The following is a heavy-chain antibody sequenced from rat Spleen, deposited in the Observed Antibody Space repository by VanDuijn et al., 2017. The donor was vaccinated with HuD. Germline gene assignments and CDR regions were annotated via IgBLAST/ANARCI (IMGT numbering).Heavy chain of an antibody. Sequence: EVQLVESGGGLMQPGRSLKLSCVASGFTFGVYGMHWIRQAPTKGLEWVASISPSGTKSHYRDSVKGRFTISRDNAKSILYLQMDSLRSEDTATYYCATEPLNYGGPHWFAYWGQGTLVTVSS. CDR2: ISPSGTKS. CDR3: ATEPLNYGGPHWFAY. CDR1: GFTFGVYG. J-gene: IGHJ3*01. V-gene: IGHV5-19*01. D-gene: IGHD1-11*01.